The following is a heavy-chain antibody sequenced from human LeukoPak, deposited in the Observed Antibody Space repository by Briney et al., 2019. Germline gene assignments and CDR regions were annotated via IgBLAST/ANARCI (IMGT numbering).Heavy chain of an antibody. V-gene: IGHV3-7*05. J-gene: IGHJ4*02. Sequence: PGGSLRLSCAASGFTFSSYAMNWVRQAPGEGLEWVANIKQDGGQKYYMDSVKGRFTISRDNAKNSVYLQMNSLRLEDTAVYFCARIGYSSSSLDYWGQGTLVTVSS. D-gene: IGHD6-6*01. CDR1: GFTFSSYA. CDR2: IKQDGGQK. CDR3: ARIGYSSSSLDY.